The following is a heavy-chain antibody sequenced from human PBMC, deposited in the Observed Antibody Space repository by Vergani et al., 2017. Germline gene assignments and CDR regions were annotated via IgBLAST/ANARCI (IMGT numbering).Heavy chain of an antibody. V-gene: IGHV1-69*01. D-gene: IGHD3-10*01. J-gene: IGHJ4*02. CDR2: IIPNFGTA. CDR1: GYTFTGYY. CDR3: AGARLWCGELSGFDY. Sequence: QVQLVQSGAEVKKPGASVKVSCKASGYTFTGYYMHWVRQAPGQGLEWMGGIIPNFGTANYAQKFQGRVTITADESTSTAYMELSSLRSEDTAVYYCAGARLWCGELSGFDYWGQGTLVTVSS.